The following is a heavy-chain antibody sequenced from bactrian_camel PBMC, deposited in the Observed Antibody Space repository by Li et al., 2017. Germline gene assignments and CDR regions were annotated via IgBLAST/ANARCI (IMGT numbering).Heavy chain of an antibody. CDR3: VTEGYGSWTFGY. V-gene: IGHV3S40*01. J-gene: IGHJ6*01. CDR2: INSGGGTT. D-gene: IGHD6*01. Sequence: VQLVESGGGLVQPGGSLRLSCAASGFTFSGYAMSWVRLAPGRGFEWVSTINSGGGTTYYSHSVKGRFTSSRDNAKNTVYLQMNSLKPEDTAVYYCVTEGYGSWTFGYWGQGTQVTVS. CDR1: GFTFSGYA.